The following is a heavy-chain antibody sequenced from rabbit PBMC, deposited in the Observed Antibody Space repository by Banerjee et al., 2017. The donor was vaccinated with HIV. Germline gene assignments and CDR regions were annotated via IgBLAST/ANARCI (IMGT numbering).Heavy chain of an antibody. V-gene: IGHV1S40*01. CDR3: ARAGYHHDGWAMKL. CDR2: IYVGSSGTT. CDR1: GFSFSSGYD. D-gene: IGHD4-1*01. Sequence: QSLEESGGDLVKPEGSLTLTCTASGFSFSSGYDMCWVRQAPGKGLEWIACIYVGSSGTTYYASWAKGRFTISKTSSTTVTLQMTSLTAADTATYFCARAGYHHDGWAMKLWGPGTLVTVS. J-gene: IGHJ4*01.